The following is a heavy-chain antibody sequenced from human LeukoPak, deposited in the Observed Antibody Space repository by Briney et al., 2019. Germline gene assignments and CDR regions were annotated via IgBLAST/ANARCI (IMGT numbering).Heavy chain of an antibody. Sequence: ASVKVSCKVSGYTLTELSMHWVRQAPGKGLEWMGGFDPENGETIYAQKFQGRVTMTEDTSTDTAYMELSSLRSEDTAVYYCATELKTPGAFDIWGQGTMVTVSS. CDR2: FDPENGET. V-gene: IGHV1-24*01. CDR3: ATELKTPGAFDI. CDR1: GYTLTELS. J-gene: IGHJ3*02.